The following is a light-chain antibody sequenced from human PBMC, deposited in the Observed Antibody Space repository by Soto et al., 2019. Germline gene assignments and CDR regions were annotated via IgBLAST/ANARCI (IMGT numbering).Light chain of an antibody. Sequence: DIQMTQSPSSLSASVGDRVTITCRASQGISNYLAWYQQRPGRVPTLLISAASTLQSGVPSRFSGSGSGTDFPITLSSLQPEDAATYYCQRYNDGSTFGQGTKVEI. CDR2: AAS. J-gene: IGKJ1*01. CDR1: QGISNY. V-gene: IGKV1-27*01. CDR3: QRYNDGST.